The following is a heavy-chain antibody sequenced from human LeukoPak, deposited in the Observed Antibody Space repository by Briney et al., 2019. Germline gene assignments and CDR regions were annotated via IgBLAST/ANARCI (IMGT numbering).Heavy chain of an antibody. CDR1: GGSISSSSYY. V-gene: IGHV4-39*01. Sequence: SETLSLTCTVSGGSISSSSYYWGWIRQPPGKGLEWIGSIYYSGSTYYNPSLKSRVTISVDTSKNQFSLKLSSVTAADTAVYYCARFSIAAAGPTDYFDYSGQGYLVTVSS. CDR2: IYYSGST. D-gene: IGHD6-13*01. CDR3: ARFSIAAAGPTDYFDY. J-gene: IGHJ4*02.